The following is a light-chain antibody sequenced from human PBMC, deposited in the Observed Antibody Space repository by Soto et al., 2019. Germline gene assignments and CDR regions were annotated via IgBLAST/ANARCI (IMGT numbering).Light chain of an antibody. CDR2: KAS. CDR1: QSISSW. CDR3: QQYNSYPLT. J-gene: IGKJ4*01. V-gene: IGKV1-5*03. Sequence: DIQMTQSPSTLSASVGDRVTITCRASQSISSWLAWYQQKPGKAPNLLIYKASSLESGVPSRFSVSESETEFTLTISSLQPDDFATYYCQQYNSYPLTFGGGTKVEIK.